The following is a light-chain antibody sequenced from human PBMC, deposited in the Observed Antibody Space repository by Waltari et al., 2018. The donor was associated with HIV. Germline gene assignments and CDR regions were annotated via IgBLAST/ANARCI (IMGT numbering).Light chain of an antibody. CDR3: QQYNSWPRT. CDR1: QSISGN. J-gene: IGKJ1*01. V-gene: IGKV3-15*01. CDR2: GSS. Sequence: DIVMTQSPATLSVSPGERVTLSCRASQSISGNLAWYQQRRGQAPRLLIYGSSTRASGIPARCRGSGSGPEFSLTISSLQSEDFAIYYCQQYNSWPRTFGQGTKLEI.